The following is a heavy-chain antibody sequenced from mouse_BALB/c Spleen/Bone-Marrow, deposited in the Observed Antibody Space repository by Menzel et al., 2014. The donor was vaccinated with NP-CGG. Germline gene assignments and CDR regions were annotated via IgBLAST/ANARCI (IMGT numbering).Heavy chain of an antibody. CDR2: ISSGSTAI. D-gene: IGHD4-1*01. V-gene: IGHV5-17*02. CDR1: GFTLSSFG. CDR3: ARGGNWDDVDV. J-gene: IGHJ1*01. Sequence: DVKLVESGGGLVQPGGSRKLSCAASGFTLSSFGMHWVRQAPEKGLEWVAYISSGSTAICYADTVKGRFTISRDNPKNTLFLQMTSLRSEDTAMYYCARGGNWDDVDVWGAGTTGTVSS.